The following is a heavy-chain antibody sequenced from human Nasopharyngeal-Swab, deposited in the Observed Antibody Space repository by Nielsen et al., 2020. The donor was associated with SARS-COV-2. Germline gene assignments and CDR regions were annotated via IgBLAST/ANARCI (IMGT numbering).Heavy chain of an antibody. CDR3: ARLTLAVTGMFGMDV. J-gene: IGHJ6*02. Sequence: GGSLRLSCTASGFSFSIYSMNWVRQAPGKGLEWVSSISSSSSYIYYADSVKGRFTISRDNANNSLYLQMNSLRAEDSAVYYCARLTLAVTGMFGMDVWGQGTTVTVSS. V-gene: IGHV3-21*01. D-gene: IGHD6-19*01. CDR2: ISSSSSYI. CDR1: GFSFSIYS.